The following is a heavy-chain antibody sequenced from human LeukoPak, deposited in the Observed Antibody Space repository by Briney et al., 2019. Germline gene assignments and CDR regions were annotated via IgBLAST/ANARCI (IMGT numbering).Heavy chain of an antibody. D-gene: IGHD5-12*01. J-gene: IGHJ4*02. CDR1: GGSISSYY. CDR2: IYYSGST. Sequence: SETLSLTCTVSGGSISSYYWSWIRQPPGKGLEWIGYIYYSGSTNYNPSLKSRVTISVDTSKNQFSLKLSSVTAADTAVYYCASRRVGIVATAFDYWGQGTLVTVSS. V-gene: IGHV4-59*01. CDR3: ASRRVGIVATAFDY.